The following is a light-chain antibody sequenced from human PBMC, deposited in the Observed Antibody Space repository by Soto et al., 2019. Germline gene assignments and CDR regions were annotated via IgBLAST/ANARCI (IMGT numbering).Light chain of an antibody. CDR3: QQYNNWPL. CDR2: GAS. J-gene: IGKJ4*01. V-gene: IGKV3-15*01. Sequence: IVMTQSPATLSVSTGERATLSCRASRSISTYLAWYQQKPGQAPRLLIYGASTRATGIPARFSGSGSGTEFTLTISSLQSEDFAVYYCQQYNNWPLFGGGTKVDI. CDR1: RSISTY.